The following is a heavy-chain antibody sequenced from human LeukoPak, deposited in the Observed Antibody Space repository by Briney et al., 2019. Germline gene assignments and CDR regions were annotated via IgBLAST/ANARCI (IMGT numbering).Heavy chain of an antibody. CDR2: ISGSGGST. Sequence: PGGSLRLSCAASGFTFSSYAMSWVRQAPGEGLEWVSAISGSGGSTYYADSVKGRFTISRDNSKNTLYLQMNSLRAEDPAVYYCANTLVTDYFHWFDPWGQGTLVTVSS. CDR3: ANTLVTDYFHWFDP. D-gene: IGHD2/OR15-2a*01. CDR1: GFTFSSYA. V-gene: IGHV3-23*01. J-gene: IGHJ5*02.